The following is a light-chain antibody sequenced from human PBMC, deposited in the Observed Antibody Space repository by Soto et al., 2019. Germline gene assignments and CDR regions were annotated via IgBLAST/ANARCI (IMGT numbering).Light chain of an antibody. V-gene: IGKV1-5*01. CDR1: QSISSW. J-gene: IGKJ1*01. CDR2: DAS. CDR3: QQYNSWTWT. Sequence: DIQMTQSPSTLSASVGDRVTITCRASQSISSWLAWYQQKPGKAPKLLIYDASSLESGVPSRFSGSGSGTGFTLTISSLQPDDFATYYCQQYNSWTWTFGQGTKVDIK.